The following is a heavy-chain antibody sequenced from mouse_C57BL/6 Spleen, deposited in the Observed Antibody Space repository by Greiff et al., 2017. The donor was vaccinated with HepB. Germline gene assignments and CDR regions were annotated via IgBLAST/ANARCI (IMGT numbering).Heavy chain of an antibody. CDR3: ERYDYDEYYYAMDY. J-gene: IGHJ4*01. V-gene: IGHV1-81*01. D-gene: IGHD2-4*01. Sequence: QVQLQQSGAELARPGASVKLSCKASGYTFTSYGISWVKQRTGQGLEWIGEIYPRSGNTYYNDKFKGKATLTADKSSSTAYMELRSLTSEDSAVYFCERYDYDEYYYAMDYWGQGTSVTVAS. CDR1: GYTFTSYG. CDR2: IYPRSGNT.